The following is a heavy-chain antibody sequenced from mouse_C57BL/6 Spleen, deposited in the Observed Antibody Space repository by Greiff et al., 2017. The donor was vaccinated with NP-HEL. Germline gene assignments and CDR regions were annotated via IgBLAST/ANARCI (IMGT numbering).Heavy chain of an antibody. V-gene: IGHV1-52*01. CDR1: GYTFTSYW. CDR3: ARSYGSSSAWFAY. J-gene: IGHJ3*01. D-gene: IGHD1-1*01. CDR2: IDPSDSET. Sequence: QVQLKQPGAELVRPGSSVKLSCKASGYTFTSYWMHWVKQRPIQGLEWIGNIDPSDSETHYNQKFKDKATLTVDKSSSTAYMQLSSLTSEDSAVYYCARSYGSSSAWFAYWGQGTLVTVSA.